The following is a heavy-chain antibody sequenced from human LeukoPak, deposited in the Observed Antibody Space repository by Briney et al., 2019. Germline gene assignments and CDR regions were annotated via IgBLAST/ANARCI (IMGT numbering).Heavy chain of an antibody. CDR1: GVSINSHY. V-gene: IGHV4-59*08. Sequence: SETLSLTCTVSGVSINSHYWSWIRQSPGKGREWIGDIYYSGSTKYNGYLKSRVPISVDTAKNHLSLRLSSVLAADTAIYYCVRRDNTGWNYFDYWGQGILVTVSS. CDR3: VRRDNTGWNYFDY. D-gene: IGHD6-19*01. J-gene: IGHJ4*02. CDR2: IYYSGST.